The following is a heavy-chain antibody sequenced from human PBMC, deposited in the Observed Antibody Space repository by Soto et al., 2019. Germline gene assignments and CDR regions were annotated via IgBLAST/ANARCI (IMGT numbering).Heavy chain of an antibody. J-gene: IGHJ4*02. CDR1: GFTFSSYW. CDR3: VRSGDYRSGSYWYFFDY. D-gene: IGHD3-10*01. V-gene: IGHV3-7*05. CDR2: IKQDGSEK. Sequence: GGSLRLSCAASGFTFSSYWMSWVRQAPGKGLEWVANIKQDGSEKWCVDSVKGRFTISRDNAKNSLFLQLNSLRAEDTALYYCVRSGDYRSGSYWYFFDYWGQGALVTVSS.